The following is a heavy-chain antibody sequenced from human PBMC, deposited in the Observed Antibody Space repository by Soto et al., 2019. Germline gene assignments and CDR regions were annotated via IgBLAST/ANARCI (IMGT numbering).Heavy chain of an antibody. V-gene: IGHV1-69*12. Sequence: QVQLVQSGAEVKKPGSSVKVSCKASGGTFSNYAISWVRQAPGQGLEWMGGITPFFGTANYAQKFQGGVTITADESMSTAYMELGRLRSEDTAVYYCAQTLGSAVAGPGRFDLWGRGTLVTVSS. J-gene: IGHJ2*01. D-gene: IGHD6-19*01. CDR1: GGTFSNYA. CDR2: ITPFFGTA. CDR3: AQTLGSAVAGPGRFDL.